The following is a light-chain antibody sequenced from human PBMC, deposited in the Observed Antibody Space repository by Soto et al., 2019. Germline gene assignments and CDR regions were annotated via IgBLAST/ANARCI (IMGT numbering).Light chain of an antibody. J-gene: IGLJ2*01. CDR2: SNN. V-gene: IGLV1-44*01. CDR3: AAWDDSLNGVV. CDR1: SSNIGSNT. Sequence: QSVLTQPPSASGTPGQRVTISCSGSSSNIGSNTVNWYQQLPGTAPKLLIYSNNQRPSGVPDRFSGSKSGTSASLAISGLHSEYEADYYCAAWDDSLNGVVFGGGPKLTVL.